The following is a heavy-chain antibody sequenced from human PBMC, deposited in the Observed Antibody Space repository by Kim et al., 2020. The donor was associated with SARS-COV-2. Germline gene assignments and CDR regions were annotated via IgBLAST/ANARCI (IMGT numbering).Heavy chain of an antibody. D-gene: IGHD3-10*01. Sequence: SETLSLTCTVSGYSISSGYYWGWIRQPPGEGLEWMGSIYHNRSTSYNPSLNSRVTISVDTTNNNFSLKLRSSTAAATAADYCWRAGPPSRFGGFDPCGQ. J-gene: IGHJ5*02. CDR3: WRAGPPSRFGGFDP. CDR2: IYHNRST. CDR1: GYSISSGYY. V-gene: IGHV4-38-2*02.